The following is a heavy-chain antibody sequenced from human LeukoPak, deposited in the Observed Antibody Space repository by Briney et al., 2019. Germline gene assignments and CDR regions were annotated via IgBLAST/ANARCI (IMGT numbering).Heavy chain of an antibody. V-gene: IGHV1-18*01. CDR3: ARGAYDFWSGYSPWYYYYYMDV. D-gene: IGHD3-3*01. CDR1: GYTFTSYG. CDR2: ISAYNGNT. Sequence: EASVKVSCKASGYTFTSYGISWVRQAPGQGLEWMGWISAYNGNTNYAQKLQGRVTMTTDTSTSTAYMELRSLRSDDTAVYYCARGAYDFWSGYSPWYYYYYMDVWGKGTTVTVPS. J-gene: IGHJ6*03.